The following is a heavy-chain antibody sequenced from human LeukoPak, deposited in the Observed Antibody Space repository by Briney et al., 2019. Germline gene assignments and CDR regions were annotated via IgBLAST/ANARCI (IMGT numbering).Heavy chain of an antibody. CDR1: GYTFTGYY. CDR2: INPNSGGT. CDR3: ARGLGELSLYGIDY. D-gene: IGHD3-16*02. J-gene: IGHJ4*02. Sequence: ASVKVSCKASGYTFTGYYMHWVRQAPGQGLEWMGWINPNSGGTNYAQKFQGRVTMTRDTSISTAYMELSRLRFDDTAVYYCARGLGELSLYGIDYWGQGTLVTVSS. V-gene: IGHV1-2*02.